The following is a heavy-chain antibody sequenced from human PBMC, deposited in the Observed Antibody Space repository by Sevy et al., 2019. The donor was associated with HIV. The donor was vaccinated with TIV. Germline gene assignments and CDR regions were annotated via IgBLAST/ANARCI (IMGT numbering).Heavy chain of an antibody. J-gene: IGHJ4*02. CDR3: ARGGVVVEPAARGYFDY. CDR2: INPNSGGT. D-gene: IGHD2-2*01. Sequence: ASVKVSCKASAYTFTGHYIHWVRQAPGQGLECMGWINPNSGGTIYAQKFQGRVTMTRDTSISTAYIELSRLRSDDTAVYYCARGGVVVEPAARGYFDYWGQGTLVTVSS. CDR1: AYTFTGHY. V-gene: IGHV1-2*02.